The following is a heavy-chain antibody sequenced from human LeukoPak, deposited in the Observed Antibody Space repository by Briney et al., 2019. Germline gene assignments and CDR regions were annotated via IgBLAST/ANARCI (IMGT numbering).Heavy chain of an antibody. CDR1: GGSFSGYY. CDR2: INHSGST. J-gene: IGHJ4*02. CDR3: ARRPPRDRYYDSSGTLDY. Sequence: SETLSLTCAVYGGSFSGYYWSWIRQPPGKGLEWIGEINHSGSTNYNPSLKSRVTISVDTSKNQFSLKLSSVTAADTAVYYCARRPPRDRYYDSSGTLDYWGQGTLVTVSS. V-gene: IGHV4-34*01. D-gene: IGHD3-22*01.